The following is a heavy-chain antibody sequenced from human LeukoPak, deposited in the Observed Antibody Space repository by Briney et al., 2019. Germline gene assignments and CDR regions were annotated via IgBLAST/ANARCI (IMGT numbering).Heavy chain of an antibody. V-gene: IGHV3-21*01. CDR3: ARDRGDIVVVPAVD. D-gene: IGHD2-2*01. J-gene: IGHJ4*02. CDR2: ISSSSSYI. CDR1: GFTFSSYS. Sequence: GGSLRLSCAASGFTFSSYSMNWVRQAPGKGLEWVSSISSSSSYIYYADSVKGRFTISRDNAKNSLYLQMNSLRAEDTAVYYCARDRGDIVVVPAVDWGQGTLVTVSS.